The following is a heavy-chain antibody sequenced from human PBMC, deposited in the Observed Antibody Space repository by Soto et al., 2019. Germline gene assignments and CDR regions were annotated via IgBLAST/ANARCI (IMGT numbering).Heavy chain of an antibody. CDR2: ISGSGGST. CDR3: AKGGGSSWYLGY. J-gene: IGHJ4*02. CDR1: GFTFSSYA. Sequence: LSLTCAASGFTFSSYAMSWVRQAPGKGLEWVSAISGSGGSTYYADSVKGRFTISRDNSKNTLYLQMNSLRAEDTAVYYCAKGGGSSWYLGYWGQGTLVTVSS. V-gene: IGHV3-23*01. D-gene: IGHD6-13*01.